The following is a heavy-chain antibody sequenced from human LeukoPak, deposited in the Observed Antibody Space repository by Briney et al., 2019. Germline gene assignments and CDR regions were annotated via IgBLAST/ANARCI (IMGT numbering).Heavy chain of an antibody. CDR2: ISSSSSYI. CDR1: GFTFSSYS. Sequence: GGSLRLSCAASGFTFSSYSMNWVRQAPGKGLEWVSSISSSSSYIYYADSVKGRFTISRDNAKNSLYLQMNSLRAEDTAVYYCANWESSRSHLAFTYDFWSGYYGFDYWGQGTLVTVSS. CDR3: ANWESSRSHLAFTYDFWSGYYGFDY. J-gene: IGHJ4*02. V-gene: IGHV3-21*01. D-gene: IGHD3-3*01.